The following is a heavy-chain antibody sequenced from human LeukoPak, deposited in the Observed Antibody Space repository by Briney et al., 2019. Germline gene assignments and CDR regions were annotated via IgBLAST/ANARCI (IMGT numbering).Heavy chain of an antibody. CDR1: GGSISSYY. CDR3: ARDSTGTTTLDY. Sequence: PSETLSLTCTVSGGSISSYYWSWIRQPPGKGLEWIGYIYYSGSTNYNPSPKSRVTISVDTSKNQFSLKLSSVTAADTAVYYCARDSTGTTTLDYWGQGTLVTVSS. D-gene: IGHD1-7*01. CDR2: IYYSGST. V-gene: IGHV4-59*01. J-gene: IGHJ4*02.